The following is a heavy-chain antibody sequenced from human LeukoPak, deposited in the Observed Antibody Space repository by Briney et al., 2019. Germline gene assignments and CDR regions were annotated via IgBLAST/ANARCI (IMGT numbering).Heavy chain of an antibody. CDR1: GYTFTSYA. CDR3: ARDVARLTTFGVVIIPTYNDY. CDR2: INTNTGSP. D-gene: IGHD3-3*01. J-gene: IGHJ4*02. Sequence: GASVKVSCRTSGYTFTSYAINWVRQAPGQGLEWMGWINTNTGSPTYAQGFTGRFVFSLDYSVNTAYLQISGLQAEDTAVYYCARDVARLTTFGVVIIPTYNDYWGQGALVTVSS. V-gene: IGHV7-4-1*02.